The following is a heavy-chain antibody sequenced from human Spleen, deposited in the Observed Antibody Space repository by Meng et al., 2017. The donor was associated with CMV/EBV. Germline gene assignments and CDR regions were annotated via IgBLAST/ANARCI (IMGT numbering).Heavy chain of an antibody. CDR2: INPNSGGT. CDR1: YTFTGYY. D-gene: IGHD2-2*01. J-gene: IGHJ3*02. Sequence: YTFTGYYMHWVRQAPGQGLEWMGWINPNSGGTNYAQKFQGRVTMARDTSISTAYMELSRLRSDDTAVYYCARSVSECSSTSCYAFDIWGQGTMVTVPS. CDR3: ARSVSECSSTSCYAFDI. V-gene: IGHV1-2*02.